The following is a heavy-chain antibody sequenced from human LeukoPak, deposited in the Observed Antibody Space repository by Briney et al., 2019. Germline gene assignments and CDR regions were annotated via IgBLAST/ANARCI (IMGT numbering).Heavy chain of an antibody. V-gene: IGHV4-34*01. Sequence: SETLSLTCGASGGSLGGYYWSWIRQAPGKGLEWIGEIHDSGRTNYNPSLKRRVTILVNTSKNHFSLHQNSVTAAGTPAYYHERVKAVPVPRGFDSWGQGTLVTVSS. CDR1: GGSLGGYY. CDR2: IHDSGRT. CDR3: ERVKAVPVPRGFDS. J-gene: IGHJ4*02. D-gene: IGHD6-19*01.